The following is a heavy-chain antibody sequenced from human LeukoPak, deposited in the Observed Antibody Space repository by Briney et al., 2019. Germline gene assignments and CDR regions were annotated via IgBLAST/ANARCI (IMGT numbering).Heavy chain of an antibody. V-gene: IGHV3-21*01. CDR3: ARFSDDYYYYYMDV. Sequence: GGSLRLACVASGFTFNSYNMNWVGQAPGKGLEWVSSISGSSSYKYSADSLSGRFTISRDNARNSLYLQMNSLRVEDTAVYYCARFSDDYYYYYMDVWGKGTTVTVSS. CDR2: ISGSSSYK. J-gene: IGHJ6*03. CDR1: GFTFNSYN.